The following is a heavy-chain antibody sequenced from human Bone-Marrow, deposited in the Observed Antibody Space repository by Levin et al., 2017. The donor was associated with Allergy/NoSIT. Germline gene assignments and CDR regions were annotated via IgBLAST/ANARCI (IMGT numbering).Heavy chain of an antibody. J-gene: IGHJ3*01. CDR1: GYTFTHYF. CDR3: ARVGYHLLLSGHGAFDF. D-gene: IGHD2-2*01. CDR2: INPLSNDT. V-gene: IGHV1-2*02. Sequence: GESLKISCKSSGYTFTHYFIHWVRQAPGHGLEWMGWINPLSNDTNSAQKFQGRLTMTGDTSLSTAHMDLTMLRSDDTAVYYCARVGYHLLLSGHGAFDFWGQGTVVTVSS.